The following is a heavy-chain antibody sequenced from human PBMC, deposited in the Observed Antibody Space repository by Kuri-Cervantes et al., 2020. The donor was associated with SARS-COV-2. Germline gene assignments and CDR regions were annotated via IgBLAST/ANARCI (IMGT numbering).Heavy chain of an antibody. D-gene: IGHD3-10*01. CDR1: GGSISSTSYY. CDR3: ARPLAGGTGSSDAFDF. Sequence: SETLSLTCTVSGGSISSTSYYWGWTRQPPGKGLEWIGTIHHSGTTYYNPSLESRVTISVDTSQNLISLELTSVSAADTAVYYCARPLAGGTGSSDAFDFWGQGTLVTV. V-gene: IGHV4-39*01. J-gene: IGHJ3*01. CDR2: IHHSGTT.